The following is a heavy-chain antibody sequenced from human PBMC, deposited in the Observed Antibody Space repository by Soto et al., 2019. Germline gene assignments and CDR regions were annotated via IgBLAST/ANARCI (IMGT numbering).Heavy chain of an antibody. D-gene: IGHD2-21*01. CDR3: AKTIVAASGYYFDH. CDR2: ISGVSSYT. J-gene: IGHJ4*02. CDR1: GFSFGDSY. V-gene: IGHV3-11*06. Sequence: QVQLVESGGGLVKPGGSLRLACAASGFSFGDSYMSWVRQAPGKGLEWLSYISGVSSYTNYADSVKGRYTISRDNAKRSLYLEMNSLRADDTAVYYCAKTIVAASGYYFDHWGQGNLVTVSS.